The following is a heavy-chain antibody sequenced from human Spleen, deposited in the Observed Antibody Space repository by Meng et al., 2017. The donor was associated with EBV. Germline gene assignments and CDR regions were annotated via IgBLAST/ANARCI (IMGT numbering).Heavy chain of an antibody. Sequence: VPLQQWGTALLEPSETLSLTCTFYCRSFRGYHWDWIRQPPGEGLEWIGEINHGGGTNYNPSFRSRITISIDTSKNQVSLNLRSVTAADTAVYYCAIKDGYNYFPDWGQGTLVTVSS. J-gene: IGHJ4*02. CDR1: CRSFRGYH. V-gene: IGHV4-34*01. CDR3: AIKDGYNYFPD. CDR2: INHGGGT. D-gene: IGHD5-24*01.